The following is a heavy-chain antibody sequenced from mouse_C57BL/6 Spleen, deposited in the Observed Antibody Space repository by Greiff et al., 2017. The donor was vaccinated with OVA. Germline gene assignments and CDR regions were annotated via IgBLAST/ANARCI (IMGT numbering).Heavy chain of an antibody. D-gene: IGHD1-1*01. J-gene: IGHJ4*01. CDR3: TRSRDYYGSFYAMDY. CDR2: IDPETGGT. CDR1: GYTFTDYE. V-gene: IGHV1-15*01. Sequence: QVQLKQSGAELVRPGASVTLSCKASGYTFTDYEMHWVKQTPVHGLEWIGAIDPETGGTAYNQKFKGKAILTADKSSSTAYMELRSLTSEDSAVYYCTRSRDYYGSFYAMDYWGQGTSVTVSS.